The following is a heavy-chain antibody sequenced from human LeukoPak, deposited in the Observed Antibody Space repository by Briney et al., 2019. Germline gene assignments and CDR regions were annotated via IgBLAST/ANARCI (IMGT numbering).Heavy chain of an antibody. CDR2: IYYSGST. J-gene: IGHJ4*02. V-gene: IGHV4-39*01. Sequence: PSETLSLTCTVSGGSISSSSYYWGWIRQPPGQGLGWIGSIYYSGSTYYNPSLKSRVTISVDTSKNQFSLKLSSVTAADTAVYYCARRVNYYDSSGYYSSAYYFDYWGQGTLVTVSS. CDR1: GGSISSSSYY. D-gene: IGHD3-22*01. CDR3: ARRVNYYDSSGYYSSAYYFDY.